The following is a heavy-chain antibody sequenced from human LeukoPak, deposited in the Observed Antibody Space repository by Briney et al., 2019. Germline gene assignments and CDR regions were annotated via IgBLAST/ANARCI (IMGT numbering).Heavy chain of an antibody. D-gene: IGHD2-15*01. V-gene: IGHV3-73*01. CDR2: ISSKARSYTT. Sequence: GGSLRLSCAASGFDFSGFYMHWVRQASGRGLDWVGLISSKARSYTTVYAEAVKGRFSISRDDSENTAYLQMNSLKADDTAVYYCTRQDCSGGSCSYVDCWGQGTLVTVSS. CDR1: GFDFSGFY. J-gene: IGHJ4*02. CDR3: TRQDCSGGSCSYVDC.